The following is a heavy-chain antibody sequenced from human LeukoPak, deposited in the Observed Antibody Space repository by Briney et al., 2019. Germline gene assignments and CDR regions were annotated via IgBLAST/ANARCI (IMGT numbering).Heavy chain of an antibody. D-gene: IGHD3-10*01. J-gene: IGHJ4*02. V-gene: IGHV3-48*02. CDR3: ARGGGARPDY. CDR2: ISSSSSAI. Sequence: AGGSLRLSCTASGFTFSSYGMNWVRQGPGKGLKWVSYISSSSSAINYADSVKGRFTISRDNAKNSLFLQMNSLRDEDTAMYYCARGGGARPDYWGQGTLVTVSS. CDR1: GFTFSSYG.